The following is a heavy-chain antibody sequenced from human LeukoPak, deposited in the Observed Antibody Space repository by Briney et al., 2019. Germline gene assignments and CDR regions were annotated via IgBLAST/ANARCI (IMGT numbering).Heavy chain of an antibody. CDR2: IYYSGST. V-gene: IGHV4-39*07. Sequence: SETLSLTCTVSGGSISSSSYYWGWIRQPPGKGLEWIGSIYYSGSTYYNPSLKSRVTISVDTSKNQFSLKLSSVTAADTAVYYCASLPYGGNNYFDYWGQGTLVTVSS. D-gene: IGHD4-23*01. CDR3: ASLPYGGNNYFDY. CDR1: GGSISSSSYY. J-gene: IGHJ4*02.